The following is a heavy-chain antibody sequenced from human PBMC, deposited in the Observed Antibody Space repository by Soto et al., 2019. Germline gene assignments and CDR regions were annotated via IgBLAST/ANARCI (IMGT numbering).Heavy chain of an antibody. CDR1: GYSFTSYW. D-gene: IGHD3-10*01. J-gene: IGHJ6*04. Sequence: GESLKISCKGSGYSFTSYWIGWVRQMPGKGLEWMGIIYPGDSDTRYSPSFQGQVTISADKSISTAYLQWSSLKASDTAMYYCARLADTMVRGVPGVFYYYYGMDVWGKGTTVTVSS. V-gene: IGHV5-51*01. CDR2: IYPGDSDT. CDR3: ARLADTMVRGVPGVFYYYYGMDV.